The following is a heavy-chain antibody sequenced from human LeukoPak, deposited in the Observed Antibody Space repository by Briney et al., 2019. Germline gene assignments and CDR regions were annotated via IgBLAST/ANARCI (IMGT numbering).Heavy chain of an antibody. CDR2: INHSGST. D-gene: IGHD1-20*01. V-gene: IGHV4-34*01. CDR3: ARINWNYFDY. CDR1: GGSFSGYY. J-gene: IGHJ4*02. Sequence: SETLSLTCAVYGGSFSGYYWSWIRQPPGKGLEWIGEINHSGSTNYNPSLKSRLTMSADRSRNQFSLKLSSVTAADTAVYYCARINWNYFDYWGQGILVTVSS.